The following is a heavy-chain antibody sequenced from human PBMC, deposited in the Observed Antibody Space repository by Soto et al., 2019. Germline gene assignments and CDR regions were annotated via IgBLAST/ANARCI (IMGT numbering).Heavy chain of an antibody. CDR1: GGSFSGYY. CDR2: INHSGST. V-gene: IGHV4-34*01. J-gene: IGHJ6*02. CDR3: ARAKRWGGYYYYGMDV. D-gene: IGHD3-16*01. Sequence: PSETLSLTCAVYGGSFSGYYWSWIRQPPGKGLEWIGEINHSGSTNYNPSLKSRVTISVDTSKNQFSLKLSSVTAADTAVYYCARAKRWGGYYYYGMDVRGQGTTVTVSS.